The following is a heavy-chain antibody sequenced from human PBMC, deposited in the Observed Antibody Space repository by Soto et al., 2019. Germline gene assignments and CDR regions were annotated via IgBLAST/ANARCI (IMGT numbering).Heavy chain of an antibody. Sequence: GASVKVSCKASGYTFTSYGISWVRQAPGQGLEWMGWISAYNGNTNYAQKLQGRVTMTTDTSTSTAYMELRSLRSDDTAVYYCARDVFPRVPAAIGSGFDYWGQGTLVPVSS. CDR3: ARDVFPRVPAAIGSGFDY. CDR2: ISAYNGNT. CDR1: GYTFTSYG. V-gene: IGHV1-18*01. J-gene: IGHJ4*02. D-gene: IGHD2-2*01.